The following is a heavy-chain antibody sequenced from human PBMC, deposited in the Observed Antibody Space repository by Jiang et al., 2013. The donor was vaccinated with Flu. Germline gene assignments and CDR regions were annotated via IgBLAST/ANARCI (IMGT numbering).Heavy chain of an antibody. J-gene: IGHJ4*02. D-gene: IGHD6-13*01. Sequence: YTFTSYYMHWVRQAPGQGLEWMGIINPSGGSTSYAQKFQGRVTMTRDTSTSTVYMELSSLRSEDTAVYYCARTIAAAGTAHYYFDYWGQGTLVTVSS. CDR1: YTFTSYY. CDR2: INPSGGST. V-gene: IGHV1-46*01. CDR3: ARTIAAAGTAHYYFDY.